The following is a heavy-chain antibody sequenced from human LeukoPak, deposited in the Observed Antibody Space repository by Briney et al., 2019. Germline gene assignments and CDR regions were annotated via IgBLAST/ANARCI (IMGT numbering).Heavy chain of an antibody. Sequence: GGSLRLSCAASGFTFSSYAMSWVRQAPGKGLEWVSAISGSGGSTYYADSVKGRFTISRDYSKNTLYLQMNSLRAEDTAVYYCAKDYTPLLWFDFDAFDIWGQGTMVTVSS. V-gene: IGHV3-23*01. CDR3: AKDYTPLLWFDFDAFDI. CDR2: ISGSGGST. J-gene: IGHJ3*02. CDR1: GFTFSSYA. D-gene: IGHD3-10*01.